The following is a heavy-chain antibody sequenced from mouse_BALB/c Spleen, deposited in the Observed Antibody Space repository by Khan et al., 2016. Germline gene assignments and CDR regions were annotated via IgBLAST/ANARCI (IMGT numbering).Heavy chain of an antibody. J-gene: IGHJ3*01. CDR2: IHPGSGGT. D-gene: IGHD2-14*01. CDR3: TNRYYAWFTY. CDR1: GYTFTDYE. V-gene: IGHV1-15*01. Sequence: QVQLQQPGAELVRPGASVKLSCKALGYTFTDYEMHWVKQTPVHGLEWIGGIHPGSGGTAYNQKFKGKATLTDDKSTSTAYMELSSLTSEDSAVYYGTNRYYAWFTYWGQGTLVTVSS.